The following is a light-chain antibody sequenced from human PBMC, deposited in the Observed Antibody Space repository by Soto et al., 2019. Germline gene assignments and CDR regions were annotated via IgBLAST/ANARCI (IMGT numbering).Light chain of an antibody. V-gene: IGKV3-11*01. J-gene: IGKJ4*01. Sequence: EIVLTQSPATLSLSPGERATLSCRASQSVSSYLAWYQQKPGQAPRLLIYDASNRATGIPARFGGSGSGTDFTLTISSLEPEDFAVYFCQQRANWPLTFGGGNKVEIK. CDR3: QQRANWPLT. CDR1: QSVSSY. CDR2: DAS.